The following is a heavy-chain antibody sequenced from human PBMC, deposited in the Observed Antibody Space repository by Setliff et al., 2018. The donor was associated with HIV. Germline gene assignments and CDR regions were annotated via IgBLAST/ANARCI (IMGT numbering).Heavy chain of an antibody. J-gene: IGHJ5*02. CDR1: GFAFGDYY. V-gene: IGHV3-11*04. CDR2: IRSDGRVT. CDR3: ARVGRSVTGP. D-gene: IGHD6-19*01. Sequence: GGSLRLSCEASGFAFGDYYLIWIRQTPERGLEWVSDIRSDGRVTFYADSVKGRFTISRDNARNSLYLQMNNLRVEDTAVYYCARVGRSVTGPWGQGTLVTVSS.